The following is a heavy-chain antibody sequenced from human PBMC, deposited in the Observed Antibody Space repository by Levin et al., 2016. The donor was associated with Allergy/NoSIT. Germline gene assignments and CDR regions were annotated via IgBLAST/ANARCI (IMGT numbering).Heavy chain of an antibody. J-gene: IGHJ4*02. Sequence: SETLSLTCTVSGGSISSSSYYWGWIRQPPGKGLEWIGSIYYSGSTYYNPSLKSRVTISVDTSKNQFSLKLSSVTAADTAVYYCARLRLGELSLYRGGAPIDYWGQGTLVTVSS. CDR3: ARLRLGELSLYRGGAPIDY. D-gene: IGHD3-16*02. CDR2: IYYSGST. V-gene: IGHV4-39*01. CDR1: GGSISSSSYY.